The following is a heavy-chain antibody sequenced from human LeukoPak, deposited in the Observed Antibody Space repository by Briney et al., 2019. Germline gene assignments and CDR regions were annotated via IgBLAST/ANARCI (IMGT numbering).Heavy chain of an antibody. D-gene: IGHD3-16*01. V-gene: IGHV1-8*01. Sequence: ASVKVPSKASGYTFTSYDINWVRQATGQGLEWMGWMNPNSGNTGYAQKFQGRVTMTRNTSISTAYMELSSLRSEDTAVYYCARGDLGYDYVWGSYFYYYGMDVWGQGTTVTVSS. CDR3: ARGDLGYDYVWGSYFYYYGMDV. CDR2: MNPNSGNT. J-gene: IGHJ6*02. CDR1: GYTFTSYD.